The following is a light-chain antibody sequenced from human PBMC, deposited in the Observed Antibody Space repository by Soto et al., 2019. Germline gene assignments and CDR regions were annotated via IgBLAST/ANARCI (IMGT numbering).Light chain of an antibody. Sequence: QSALTQPRSVSGSPGQSVTISCTGTNSDIGGYNYVSWYQQHPGKAPKVMIYGVSRRPSGVPDRFSGSKSGNTASLTISGLQAEDEADYYCCSYAGTYNFWVFGGGTKVTVL. CDR1: NSDIGGYNY. CDR3: CSYAGTYNFWV. CDR2: GVS. V-gene: IGLV2-11*01. J-gene: IGLJ3*02.